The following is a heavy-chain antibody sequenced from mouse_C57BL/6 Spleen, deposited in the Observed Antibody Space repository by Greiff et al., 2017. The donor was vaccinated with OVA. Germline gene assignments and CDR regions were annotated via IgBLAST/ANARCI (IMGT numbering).Heavy chain of an antibody. V-gene: IGHV1-69*01. CDR1: GYTFTSYW. J-gene: IGHJ3*01. CDR3: AREGFAY. Sequence: QVQLKQPGAELVMPGASVKLSCKASGYTFTSYWMHWVKQRPGQGLEWIGEIDPSASYTNYNQKFKGKSTLTVDKSSSTAYMQLSSLTSEDSAVYYCAREGFAYWGQGTLVTVSA. CDR2: IDPSASYT.